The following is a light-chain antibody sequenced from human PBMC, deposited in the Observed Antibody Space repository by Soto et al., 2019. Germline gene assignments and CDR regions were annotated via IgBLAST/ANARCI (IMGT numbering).Light chain of an antibody. CDR3: QQRSNWPPWT. V-gene: IGKV3-11*01. CDR2: DAS. Sequence: EIVLTQSPATLSLSPGERATLSCRASQSVSSYLAWYQQKPGQAPRLLIYDASNRATGIPARFSGSGPGTDFPLTIRSLEPEEFAVYYCQQRSNWPPWTFGPGTKVAIK. J-gene: IGKJ1*01. CDR1: QSVSSY.